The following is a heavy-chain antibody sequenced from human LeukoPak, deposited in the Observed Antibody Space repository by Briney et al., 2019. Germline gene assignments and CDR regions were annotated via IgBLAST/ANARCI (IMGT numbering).Heavy chain of an antibody. V-gene: IGHV3-9*01. J-gene: IGHJ4*02. CDR2: ISWNSGTI. CDR1: GFIFNNYA. Sequence: PGRSLRLSCAGSGFIFNNYAMHWVRQPPGKGLEWVSGISWNSGTIDYADSVRGRFTISRDNAKNMVFLQMNSLRADDTAVYYCVRDFRSADYWGQGILVTVSS. CDR3: VRDFRSADY.